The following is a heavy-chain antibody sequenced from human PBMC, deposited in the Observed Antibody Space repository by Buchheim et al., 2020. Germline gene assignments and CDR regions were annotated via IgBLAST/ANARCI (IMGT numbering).Heavy chain of an antibody. D-gene: IGHD1-26*01. CDR2: INPNSGGT. CDR1: GYTFTGYY. Sequence: QVQLVQSGAEVKKPGASVKVSCKASGYTFTGYYMHWVRQAPGQGLEWMGWINPNSGGTNYAQQFQGWVTMTRDTSISTAHMELSRLRSDDTAVYYCARSLVGATDYFDYWGQGTL. V-gene: IGHV1-2*04. CDR3: ARSLVGATDYFDY. J-gene: IGHJ4*02.